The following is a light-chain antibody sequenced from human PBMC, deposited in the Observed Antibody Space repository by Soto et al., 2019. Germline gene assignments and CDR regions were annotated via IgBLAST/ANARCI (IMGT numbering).Light chain of an antibody. CDR3: LQYDDWRT. Sequence: EIVMTQSPVTLSVSPGERATLSCRASQSVSGKLAWYQQKPGQTPRLLIYGTSTRATGIPARFSGSGSGTEFTLTISSLPSEDFAVYYCLQYDDWRTFGQGTQVE. J-gene: IGKJ1*01. V-gene: IGKV3D-15*01. CDR1: QSVSGK. CDR2: GTS.